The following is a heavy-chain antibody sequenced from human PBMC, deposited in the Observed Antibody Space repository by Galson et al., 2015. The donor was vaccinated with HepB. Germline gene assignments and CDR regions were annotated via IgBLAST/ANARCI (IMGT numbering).Heavy chain of an antibody. CDR2: ISAYNGNT. D-gene: IGHD6-13*01. V-gene: IGHV1-18*01. Sequence: SVKVSCKASGYTFTSYGISWVRQAPGQGLEWMGWISAYNGNTNYAQKLQGRVTMTTDTSTSTAYMELRSLRSDDTAVYYCARDLTYSSSWASYWYFDLWGRGTLVTVSS. J-gene: IGHJ2*01. CDR3: ARDLTYSSSWASYWYFDL. CDR1: GYTFTSYG.